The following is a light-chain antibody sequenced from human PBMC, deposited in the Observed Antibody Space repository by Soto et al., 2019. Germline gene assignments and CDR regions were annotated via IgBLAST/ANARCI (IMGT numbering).Light chain of an antibody. Sequence: EIVLTQSPGTLSLSPGERVTLSCRASQSVSSSYLAWYQQKPGQAPRLLIYGASNRPTGIPDRFSGSGSGTHLTLTISRLEPEDFAVYYCQHSGTSPFTFGPGTKVDIK. CDR2: GAS. J-gene: IGKJ3*01. CDR3: QHSGTSPFT. CDR1: QSVSSSY. V-gene: IGKV3-20*01.